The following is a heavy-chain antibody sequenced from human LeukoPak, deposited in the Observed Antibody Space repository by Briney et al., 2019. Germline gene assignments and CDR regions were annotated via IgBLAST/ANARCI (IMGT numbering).Heavy chain of an antibody. J-gene: IGHJ6*03. CDR1: GGSINSY. CDR3: ARETSQKGAHYMDV. D-gene: IGHD3-16*01. CDR2: ISGSGTI. Sequence: SETLSLTCIVSGGSINSYWSWIRQPAGKGLEWIGRISGSGTITYNPALQSRLTISIDTSKNQLSLKLTSVTAADTAVYYCARETSQKGAHYMDVWGKGTTVTISS. V-gene: IGHV4-4*07.